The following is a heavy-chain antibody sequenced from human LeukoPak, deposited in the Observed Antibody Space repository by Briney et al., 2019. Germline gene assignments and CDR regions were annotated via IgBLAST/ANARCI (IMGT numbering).Heavy chain of an antibody. V-gene: IGHV3-23*01. CDR1: GFTFSSYA. Sequence: LSGGSLRLSCAASGFTFSSYAMSWVRQAPGKRLERVSAISGIGGSTYYADSVKGRFTISRDNSKNTLYLQMNSLRAEDTAVYYCAKDPSGCSSTSCYGGTAFDIWGQGTMVTVSS. D-gene: IGHD2-2*01. J-gene: IGHJ3*02. CDR3: AKDPSGCSSTSCYGGTAFDI. CDR2: ISGIGGST.